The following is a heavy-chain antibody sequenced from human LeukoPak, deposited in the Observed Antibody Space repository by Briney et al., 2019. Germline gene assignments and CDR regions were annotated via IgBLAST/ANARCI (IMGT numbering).Heavy chain of an antibody. CDR1: GGSIRSGSYY. D-gene: IGHD2-2*01. V-gene: IGHV4-61*02. Sequence: PSETLSLTXAVSGGSIRSGSYYWSWIRQPAGKGLEWIGRIYTSGSTNYNPSLKSRVTISVNTSKNQFSLKLSSVTAADTAVYYCARGIVVVPAAMKGQDWFDPWGQGTLVTVSS. CDR3: ARGIVVVPAAMKGQDWFDP. J-gene: IGHJ5*02. CDR2: IYTSGST.